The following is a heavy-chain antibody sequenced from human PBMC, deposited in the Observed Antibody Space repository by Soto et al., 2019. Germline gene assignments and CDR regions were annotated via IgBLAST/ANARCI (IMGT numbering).Heavy chain of an antibody. D-gene: IGHD6-6*01. CDR2: IYYSGST. CDR1: GGSISSGGYY. CDR3: ARGGSSSSVRDYYYGMDV. Sequence: PSETLSLTCTVSGGSISSGGYYWSWIRQHPGKGLEWIGYIYYSGSTYYNPSLKSRVTISVDTSKNQFSLKLSSVTAADTAVYYCARGGSSSSVRDYYYGMDVWGQGTTVTVPS. V-gene: IGHV4-31*03. J-gene: IGHJ6*02.